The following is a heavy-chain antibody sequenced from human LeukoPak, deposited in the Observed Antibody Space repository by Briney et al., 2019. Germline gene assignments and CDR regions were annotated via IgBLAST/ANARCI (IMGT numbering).Heavy chain of an antibody. CDR1: GGSISSYY. J-gene: IGHJ4*02. CDR2: IYYSGST. CDR3: AREKGSGYDY. V-gene: IGHV4-59*01. Sequence: KPSETLSLTCTVSGGSISSYYWSWIRQPPGKELEWIGYIYYSGSTNYNPSLKSRVTISVDTSKNQFSLKLSSVTAADTAVYYCAREKGSGYDYWGQGTLVTVSS. D-gene: IGHD6-19*01.